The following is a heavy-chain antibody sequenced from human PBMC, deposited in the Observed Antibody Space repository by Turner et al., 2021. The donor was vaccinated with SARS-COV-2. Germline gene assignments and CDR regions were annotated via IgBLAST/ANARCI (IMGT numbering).Heavy chain of an antibody. CDR2: IYYSGTT. V-gene: IGHV4-31*03. D-gene: IGHD3-10*01. CDR3: ARTGSYGAAGDY. J-gene: IGHJ4*02. CDR1: GGSISSGAYY. Sequence: QVWLQESGPGLLKPSQTLSLTCTVSGGSISSGAYYWSWIRQHPGKGLEWIGYIYYSGTTYYNPSLESRVTISLDTSKNQFSLNLSSVTAADTAVYYCARTGSYGAAGDYWGQGTLVTVSS.